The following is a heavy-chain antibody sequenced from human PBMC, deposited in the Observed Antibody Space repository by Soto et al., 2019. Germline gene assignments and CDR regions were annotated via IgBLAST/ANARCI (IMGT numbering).Heavy chain of an antibody. J-gene: IGHJ4*02. CDR1: GGTFSSYA. D-gene: IGHD3-10*01. CDR2: IIPIFGAA. V-gene: IGHV1-69*13. Sequence: SVKVSCKASGGTFSSYAISWVRQAPGQGLEWMGGIIPIFGAANYAQKFQGRVTITADESTSTAYMELSSLRSEDTAVYYCARDECQYYYGSGSYPPTFDYWGQGTLVTVSS. CDR3: ARDECQYYYGSGSYPPTFDY.